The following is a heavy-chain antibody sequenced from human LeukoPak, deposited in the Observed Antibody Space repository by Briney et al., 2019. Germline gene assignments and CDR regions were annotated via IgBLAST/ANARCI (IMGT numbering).Heavy chain of an antibody. Sequence: GGSLRLSCAASGFTFSNYTMSWARQAPGKGLEWVSAISGSGGSTYYADSVKGRFTISRDNSKNTLYLQMNSLRAEDTAVYYCTKGTIWLPFDYWGQGTLVTVPS. CDR1: GFTFSNYT. CDR3: TKGTIWLPFDY. CDR2: ISGSGGST. D-gene: IGHD5-18*01. J-gene: IGHJ4*02. V-gene: IGHV3-23*01.